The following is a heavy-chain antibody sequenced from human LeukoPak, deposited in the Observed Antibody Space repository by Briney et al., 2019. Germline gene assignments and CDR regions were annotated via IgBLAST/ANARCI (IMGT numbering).Heavy chain of an antibody. J-gene: IGHJ4*02. V-gene: IGHV3-48*02. D-gene: IGHD2-21*02. CDR1: GFTFSRYM. CDR3: ARESPLYCGGDCVIY. CDR2: ITGSSSTI. Sequence: PGGSLRLSCAASGFTFSRYMMNWVRQAPGKGLEWVSYITGSSSTIYYADSVKGRFTISRDSAKNSLYLEMNSLRDEDTAVYYCARESPLYCGGDCVIYWGQGTLVTVSS.